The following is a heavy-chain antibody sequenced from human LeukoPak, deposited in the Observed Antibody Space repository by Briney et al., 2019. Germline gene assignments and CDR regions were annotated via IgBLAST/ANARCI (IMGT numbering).Heavy chain of an antibody. J-gene: IGHJ5*02. CDR2: ISSSSSYI. CDR3: ARALTTFGHWFDP. CDR1: GFTFSSYS. Sequence: GGSLRLSCAASGFTFSSYSMNWVRQAPGKGLEWVSSISSSSSYIYYADSVKGRFTISRDNPKNSLYLQMNSLRAEDTAVYYCARALTTFGHWFDPWGQGTLVTVSS. D-gene: IGHD3-16*01. V-gene: IGHV3-21*01.